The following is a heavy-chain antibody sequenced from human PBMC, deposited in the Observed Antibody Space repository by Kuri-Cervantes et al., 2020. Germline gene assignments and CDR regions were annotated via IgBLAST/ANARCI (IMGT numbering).Heavy chain of an antibody. V-gene: IGHV3-13*01. CDR1: GITFSSYD. D-gene: IGHD3-22*01. J-gene: IGHJ4*02. CDR2: IGTAGDT. CDR3: AKTGGDYYDSSGYYYRRYFDY. Sequence: GASLKISCAASGITFSSYDMNWVRQATGKGLELVSAIGTAGDTYYPGSVKGRFTISRENAKNSSYLQMNSLRAGDTAVYYCAKTGGDYYDSSGYYYRRYFDYWGQGTLVTVSS.